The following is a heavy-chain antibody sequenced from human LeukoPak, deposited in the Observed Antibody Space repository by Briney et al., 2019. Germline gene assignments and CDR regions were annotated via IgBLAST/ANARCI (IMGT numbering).Heavy chain of an antibody. CDR3: AYYSSSWIGTDY. J-gene: IGHJ4*02. Sequence: ASVKVSCKASGYTFTCYYMHWVRQAPGQGLEWMGWINPNSGGTNYAQKFQGRVAMTRDTSISTAYMELSRLRSDDTAVYYCAYYSSSWIGTDYWGQGTLVTVSS. V-gene: IGHV1-2*02. CDR1: GYTFTCYY. CDR2: INPNSGGT. D-gene: IGHD6-13*01.